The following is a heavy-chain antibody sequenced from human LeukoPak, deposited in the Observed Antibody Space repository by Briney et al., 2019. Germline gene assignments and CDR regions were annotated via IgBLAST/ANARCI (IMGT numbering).Heavy chain of an antibody. CDR1: GGSISSYY. Sequence: PSETLSLTCAVSGGSISSYYWSWIRQPPGKGLEWIGYIYYSGSTNYNPSLKSRVTISVDTSKNQFSLKLSSVTAADTAVYYCARQWGLRGWSDPWGQGTLVTVSS. J-gene: IGHJ5*02. V-gene: IGHV4-59*01. D-gene: IGHD1-26*01. CDR2: IYYSGST. CDR3: ARQWGLRGWSDP.